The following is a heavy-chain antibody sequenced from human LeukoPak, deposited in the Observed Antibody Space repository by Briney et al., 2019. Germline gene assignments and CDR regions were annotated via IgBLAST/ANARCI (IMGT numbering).Heavy chain of an antibody. CDR3: ARTNYDSSGYSFTGVFDP. D-gene: IGHD3-22*01. CDR2: IYYSGST. V-gene: IGHV4-59*01. CDR1: GGSISSYD. J-gene: IGHJ5*02. Sequence: SETLSLTCTVSGGSISSYDCSWIRQPPGKGLEWIGYIYYSGSTSYNPSLKNRVTISVDTSKNQFSLKLSSVTAADTAVYYCARTNYDSSGYSFTGVFDPWGQGTLVTVSS.